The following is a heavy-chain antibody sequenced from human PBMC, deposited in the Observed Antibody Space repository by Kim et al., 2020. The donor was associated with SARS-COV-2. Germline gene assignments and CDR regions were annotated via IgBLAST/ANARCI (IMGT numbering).Heavy chain of an antibody. J-gene: IGHJ5*02. CDR1: GGSISSGGYY. D-gene: IGHD4-17*01. Sequence: SETLSLTCTVSGGSISSGGYYWSWIRQHPGKGLEWIGYIYYSGSTYYNPSLKSRVTISVDTSKNQFSLKLSSVTAADTAVYYCARDRGDYGWFDPWGQGTLVTVSS. CDR3: ARDRGDYGWFDP. CDR2: IYYSGST. V-gene: IGHV4-31*03.